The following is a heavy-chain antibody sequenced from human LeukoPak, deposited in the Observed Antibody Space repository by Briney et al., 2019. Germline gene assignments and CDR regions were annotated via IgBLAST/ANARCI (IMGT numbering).Heavy chain of an antibody. J-gene: IGHJ3*02. V-gene: IGHV4-59*08. Sequence: SETLSLTCTVSGGPIRGYYWSWIRQPPGKGLEWIGYVYYTGSTNYNPSLKSRLTISVDMSKNQFSLKLSSVTAADTAVYYCARHIVVGLAAQDAFDIWGQGTMVTVSS. CDR1: GGPIRGYY. CDR3: ARHIVVGLAAQDAFDI. CDR2: VYYTGST. D-gene: IGHD2-15*01.